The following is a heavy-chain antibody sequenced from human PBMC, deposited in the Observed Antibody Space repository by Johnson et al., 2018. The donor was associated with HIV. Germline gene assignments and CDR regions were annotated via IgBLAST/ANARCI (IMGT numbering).Heavy chain of an antibody. D-gene: IGHD3-9*01. CDR1: GFTFSSYG. CDR2: IWYDGSNK. V-gene: IGHV3-33*08. CDR3: ARESDILTGYPNAFDI. Sequence: QVQLVESGGGLVQPGGSLRLSCAASGFTFSSYGMHWVRQAPGKGLEWVAVIWYDGSNKYYADSVKGRFTISRDNSKNTLDLQMNSLRAEDTAVYYCARESDILTGYPNAFDIWGQGTMVTVSS. J-gene: IGHJ3*02.